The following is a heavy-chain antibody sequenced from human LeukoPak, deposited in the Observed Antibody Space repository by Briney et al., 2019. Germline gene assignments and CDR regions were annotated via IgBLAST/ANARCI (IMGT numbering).Heavy chain of an antibody. CDR1: GFTFTSSA. D-gene: IGHD3-22*01. CDR3: AASGRTYYYDSSGYSEFDP. V-gene: IGHV1-58*02. J-gene: IGHJ5*02. Sequence: GTSVKVSCKASGFTFTSSAMQWVRQARGQRLEWIGWIVVGSGNTNYAQKFQERVTITRDMSTSTAYMELSSLRSEDTAVYYCAASGRTYYYDSSGYSEFDPRGQGTLVTVSS. CDR2: IVVGSGNT.